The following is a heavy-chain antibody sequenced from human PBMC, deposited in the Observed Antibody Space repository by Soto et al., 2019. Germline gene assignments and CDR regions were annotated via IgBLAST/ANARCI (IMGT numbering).Heavy chain of an antibody. CDR3: AKGRGQKWDFDY. D-gene: IGHD1-26*01. Sequence: EVQLLESGGGSVQPGGSLRLSCAASGFTFSNYAMHWVRRPPGKGLEWVSSISHSGGTSYYADSVKGRFSISRDSLVNTLYLQMNSLRAEDTAVYYWAKGRGQKWDFDYWGQGTLVSVSP. CDR1: GFTFSNYA. J-gene: IGHJ4*02. CDR2: ISHSGGTS. V-gene: IGHV3-23*01.